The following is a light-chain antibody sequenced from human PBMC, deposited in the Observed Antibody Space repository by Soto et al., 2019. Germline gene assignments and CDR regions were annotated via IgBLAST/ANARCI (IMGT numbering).Light chain of an antibody. Sequence: EIVITQSPGTLSVSPGERAPLSCRASQSVRSNLAWYQQKPGQAPRPLIYGASTRATGNPARFSGSGAGTEFTLTISSLQSEDFAVYYCQQYNNWPPITFGQGTRLEIK. CDR3: QQYNNWPPIT. J-gene: IGKJ5*01. CDR1: QSVRSN. CDR2: GAS. V-gene: IGKV3-15*01.